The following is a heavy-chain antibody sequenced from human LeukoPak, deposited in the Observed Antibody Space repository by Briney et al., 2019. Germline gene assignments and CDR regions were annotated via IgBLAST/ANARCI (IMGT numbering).Heavy chain of an antibody. CDR1: GYSISSGYY. Sequence: SETLSLTCTVSGYSISSGYYWGWIRQPPGKGLEWIGNIYYSGSTNYTPSLMSRVTISLDTSKNQFSLKLSSVTAADMAIYYCARQAAQTYEYWGQGTLVTVSS. CDR2: IYYSGST. V-gene: IGHV4-38-2*02. J-gene: IGHJ4*02. CDR3: ARQAAQTYEY.